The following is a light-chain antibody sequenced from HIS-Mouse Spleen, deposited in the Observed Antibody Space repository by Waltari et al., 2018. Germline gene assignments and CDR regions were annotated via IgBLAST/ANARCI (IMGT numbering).Light chain of an antibody. J-gene: IGLJ1*01. V-gene: IGLV3-25*03. CDR3: QSADSSGTYV. Sequence: SYELTQPPSVSVSPGQTARITCSGDALPKKYAYWYQQKPGQAPVLVRYKDSERPSGVPERFSGSSSGTTVTLTISGVQAEDEADYYCQSADSSGTYVFRTGTKVTVL. CDR2: KDS. CDR1: ALPKKY.